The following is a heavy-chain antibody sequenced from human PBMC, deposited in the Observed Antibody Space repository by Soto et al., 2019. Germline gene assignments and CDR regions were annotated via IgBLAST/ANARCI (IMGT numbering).Heavy chain of an antibody. CDR2: VSYDGSNK. CDR1: GFTFNNYA. J-gene: IGHJ4*02. D-gene: IGHD3-22*01. V-gene: IGHV3-30*18. CDR3: AKDGPLYYDSRNYFDN. Sequence: QVHLVESGGGVVQPGRSLRLSCAASGFTFNNYAMHWVRQAPGKGLEWVAIVSYDGSNKDYVDSVKGRFTISRDNAKNALYLQMSSLRAEDTAVYYCAKDGPLYYDSRNYFDNWGQGTLVTVSS.